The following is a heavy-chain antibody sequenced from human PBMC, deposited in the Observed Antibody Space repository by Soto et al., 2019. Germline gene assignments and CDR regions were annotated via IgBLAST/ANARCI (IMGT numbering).Heavy chain of an antibody. CDR3: ARDSGGSGSYYDYYYYGMGV. J-gene: IGHJ6*02. Sequence: SETLSLTCTVSGGSISSGGYYWSWIRQHPGKGLEWIGYIYYSGSTYYNPSLKSRVTISVDTSKNQFSLKLSSVTAADTAVYYCARDSGGSGSYYDYYYYGMGVWGQGTTVTVSS. V-gene: IGHV4-31*03. D-gene: IGHD1-26*01. CDR2: IYYSGST. CDR1: GGSISSGGYY.